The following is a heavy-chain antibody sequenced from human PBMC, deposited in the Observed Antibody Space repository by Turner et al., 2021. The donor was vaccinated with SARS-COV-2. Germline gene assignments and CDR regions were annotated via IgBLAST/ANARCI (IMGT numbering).Heavy chain of an antibody. J-gene: IGHJ4*02. CDR1: GLTFSNAW. V-gene: IGHV3-15*01. D-gene: IGHD1-26*01. Sequence: EVQLVESGGGLVKRGGSLTISCAVSGLTFSNAWMNWVRQAPGKGLEWVGRIKSKTDGGTTDYAAPVKDRFTISRDDSKNTMYLQMSSLKTEDTALYYCTTRSGSFDYWGQGTLVTVSS. CDR3: TTRSGSFDY. CDR2: IKSKTDGGTT.